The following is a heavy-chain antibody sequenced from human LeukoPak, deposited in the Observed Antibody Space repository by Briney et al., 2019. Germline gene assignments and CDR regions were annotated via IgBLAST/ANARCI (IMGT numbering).Heavy chain of an antibody. V-gene: IGHV4-61*02. J-gene: IGHJ5*02. CDR2: IYISGST. CDR1: GGSISSGSYY. Sequence: SETLSLTCTVSGGSISSGSYYRTWIRQPAGKGLEWIGRIYISGSTNYNPSLKSRVTISVDTSKNQFSLKLSSVTAADTAVYYCAREGGSFDPWGQGTLVTVSS. CDR3: AREGGSFDP. D-gene: IGHD5-12*01.